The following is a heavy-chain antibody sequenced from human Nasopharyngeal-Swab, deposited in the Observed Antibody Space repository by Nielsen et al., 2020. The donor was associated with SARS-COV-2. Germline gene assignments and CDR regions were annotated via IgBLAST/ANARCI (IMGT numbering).Heavy chain of an antibody. D-gene: IGHD3-22*01. Sequence: GESLKISCAASGFTFSSYAMSWVRQAPGKGLEWVSAISGSGGSTYYADSVKGRFTISRDNPKNTLYLQMNSLRAEDTAVYYCAKDLEYYYDSSGYWFFDYWGQGTLVTVSS. CDR1: GFTFSSYA. CDR2: ISGSGGST. J-gene: IGHJ4*02. V-gene: IGHV3-23*01. CDR3: AKDLEYYYDSSGYWFFDY.